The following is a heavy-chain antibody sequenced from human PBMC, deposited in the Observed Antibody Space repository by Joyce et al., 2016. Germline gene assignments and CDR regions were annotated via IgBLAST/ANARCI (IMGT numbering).Heavy chain of an antibody. CDR2: ISAPSSYI. CDR1: GSTFSSSG. Sequence: QLVESGGGVVKAGGSLRLSCEASGSTFSSSGMSWFRQARGKGLGGVGAISAPSSYIFHAETVRGRFTVSRDNAKKTLYLQMNSLRAEDSAVFYCARGGISYYYAMDVWGQGTTVTVSS. V-gene: IGHV3-21*01. D-gene: IGHD3-16*01. CDR3: ARGGISYYYAMDV. J-gene: IGHJ6*02.